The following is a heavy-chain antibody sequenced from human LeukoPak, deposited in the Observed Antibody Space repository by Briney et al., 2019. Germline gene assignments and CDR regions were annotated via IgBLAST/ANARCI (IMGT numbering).Heavy chain of an antibody. D-gene: IGHD4-11*01. CDR1: GDSFSGYY. V-gene: IGHV4-59*10. CDR2: IYTSGST. CDR3: ARAVYSNYIDY. J-gene: IGHJ4*02. Sequence: SETLSLTCAVYGDSFSGYYWSWIRQPAGKGLEWIGRIYTSGSTNYNPSLKSRVTMSVDTSKNQFSLKLSSVTAADTAVYYCARAVYSNYIDYWGQGTLVTVSS.